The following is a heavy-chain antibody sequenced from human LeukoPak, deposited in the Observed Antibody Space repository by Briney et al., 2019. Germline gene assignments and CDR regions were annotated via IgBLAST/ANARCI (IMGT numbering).Heavy chain of an antibody. CDR3: ARSGLTGRGNGLDV. J-gene: IGHJ6*02. V-gene: IGHV3-53*01. CDR2: FLSGGST. Sequence: EPGGSLRLSCAASGLTFSSYTMSWVRQAPGKGLEWVSVFLSGGSTHYADSVKARFSMSRDDSRNIVYLQLNSLRADDTAVYYCARSGLTGRGNGLDVWGQGTTVTVSS. D-gene: IGHD3/OR15-3a*01. CDR1: GLTFSSYT.